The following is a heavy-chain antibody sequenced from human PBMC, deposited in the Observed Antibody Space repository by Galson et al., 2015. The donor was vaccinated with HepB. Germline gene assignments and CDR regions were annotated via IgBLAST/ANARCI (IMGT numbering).Heavy chain of an antibody. D-gene: IGHD5-18*01. Sequence: SLRLSCAASGFTFSSYWMSWVRQAPGKGLEWVANIKQDGSEKYYVDSVKGRFTISRDNAKNSLYLQMNSLRAEDTAVYYCARGSGYSYGYYYYYGMDVWGQGTTVTVSS. CDR3: ARGSGYSYGYYYYYGMDV. CDR2: IKQDGSEK. V-gene: IGHV3-7*05. J-gene: IGHJ6*02. CDR1: GFTFSSYW.